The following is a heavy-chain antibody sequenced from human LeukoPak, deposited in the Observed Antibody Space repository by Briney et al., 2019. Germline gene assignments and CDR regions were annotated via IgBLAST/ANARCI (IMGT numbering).Heavy chain of an antibody. CDR3: ARGLHYYVAMDV. D-gene: IGHD3-10*02. CDR1: GFTFSAYA. CDR2: IGSDNKP. Sequence: GGSLRLSCEASGFTFSAYAMTWVRQAPGKGLEWVSSIGSDNKPHYSESVKGRFAISRDNSKSMSFLQLNSLRAEDTALYYCARGLHYYVAMDVWGQGTTVTVSS. V-gene: IGHV3-23*05. J-gene: IGHJ6*02.